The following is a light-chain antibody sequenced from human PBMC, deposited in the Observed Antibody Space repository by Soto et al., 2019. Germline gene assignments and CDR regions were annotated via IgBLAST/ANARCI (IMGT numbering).Light chain of an antibody. Sequence: DSQMTHSKYYLSASVGDRVTITCRSSQNISRFLNWYQQKPGKAPKLLIYKASTLKSGVPSRISGSGSGTEFTLTISSLQPDDFATYYCQLYTNHPWTFAQGTKV. CDR2: KAS. CDR3: QLYTNHPWT. J-gene: IGKJ1*01. CDR1: QNISRF. V-gene: IGKV1-5*03.